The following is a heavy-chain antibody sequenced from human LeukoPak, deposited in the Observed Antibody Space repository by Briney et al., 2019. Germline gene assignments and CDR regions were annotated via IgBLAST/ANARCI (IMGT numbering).Heavy chain of an antibody. CDR1: GGSFSGYY. CDR3: ARRRGMITFGGVIVSSSKIIDY. CDR2: INHSGST. D-gene: IGHD3-16*02. V-gene: IGHV4-34*01. J-gene: IGHJ4*02. Sequence: SETLSLTCAVYGGSFSGYYWSWIRQPPGKGLEWIGEINHSGSTNYNPSLKSRVTISVDTSKNQFSLKLSSVTAADTAVYYCARRRGMITFGGVIVSSSKIIDYWGQGTLVTVSS.